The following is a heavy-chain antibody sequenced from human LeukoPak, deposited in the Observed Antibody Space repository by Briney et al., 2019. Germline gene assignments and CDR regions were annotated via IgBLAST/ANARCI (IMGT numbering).Heavy chain of an antibody. CDR2: VKRDGSEE. J-gene: IGHJ4*02. V-gene: IGHV3-7*01. Sequence: PGGSLRLSCAASGFTFSNYWMSWVRQAPGKGLEWVANVKRDGSEEYYVDSVKGRFTVSRDNAKNSLYLQMNSLRVEDTAVYYCASLDTAMSNAGHWGRGTLVTVSS. CDR1: GFTFSNYW. CDR3: ASLDTAMSNAGH. D-gene: IGHD5-18*01.